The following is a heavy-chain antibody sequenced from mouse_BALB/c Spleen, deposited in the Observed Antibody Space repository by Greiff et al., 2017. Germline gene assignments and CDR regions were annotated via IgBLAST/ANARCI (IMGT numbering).Heavy chain of an antibody. V-gene: IGHV5-6-4*01. J-gene: IGHJ2*01. CDR3: TRDRDYGSSYGY. CDR2: ISSGGSYT. D-gene: IGHD1-1*01. CDR1: GFTFSSYT. Sequence: EVKVVESGGGLVKPGGSLKLSCAASGFTFSSYTMSWVRQTPEKRLEWVATISSGGSYTYYPDSVKGRFTVSRDNAKNTLYLQMSSLTSEDTAMYYCTRDRDYGSSYGYWGQGTTLTVSS.